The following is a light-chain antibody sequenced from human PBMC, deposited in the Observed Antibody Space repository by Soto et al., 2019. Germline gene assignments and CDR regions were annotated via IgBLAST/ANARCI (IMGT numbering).Light chain of an antibody. Sequence: QSALTQPASASGSPGQSITISCTGTSSDVGGYNYVSWYQQHPGKAPKLIIFDVNNRPSGISNRFSGSKSGNTASLTISGLQAEDEADYYCFSYTSSGTFLFGGGTKLTVL. CDR3: FSYTSSGTFL. CDR1: SSDVGGYNY. CDR2: DVN. J-gene: IGLJ2*01. V-gene: IGLV2-14*03.